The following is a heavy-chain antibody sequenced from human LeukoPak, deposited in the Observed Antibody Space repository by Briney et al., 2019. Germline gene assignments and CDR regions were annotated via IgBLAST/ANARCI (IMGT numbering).Heavy chain of an antibody. J-gene: IGHJ4*02. CDR1: GFTFSSYW. CDR2: IYTGGST. CDR3: ARRGDCCNTPFDH. V-gene: IGHV3-53*01. D-gene: IGHD2-21*02. Sequence: PGGSLRLSCAASGFTFSSYWMSWVRQAPGKGLEWVSLIYTGGSTSYADSVKGRFTISRDNSKNTLYLQMNSLRVEDTAVYYCARRGDCCNTPFDHWGQGTLVTVSS.